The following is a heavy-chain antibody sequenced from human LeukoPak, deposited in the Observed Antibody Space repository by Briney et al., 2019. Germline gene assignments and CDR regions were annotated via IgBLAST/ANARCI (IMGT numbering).Heavy chain of an antibody. D-gene: IGHD5-18*01. J-gene: IGHJ4*02. V-gene: IGHV1-46*01. CDR1: GYTFTSYY. CDR3: ARAFPVGLWVDY. CDR2: INPSGGST. Sequence: GASVKVSCKASGYTFTSYYTHWVRQAPGQGLEWMGIINPSGGSTSYAQKFQGRVTMTRDMSTSTVYMELSSLRSEDTAVYYCARAFPVGLWVDYWGQGTLVTVSS.